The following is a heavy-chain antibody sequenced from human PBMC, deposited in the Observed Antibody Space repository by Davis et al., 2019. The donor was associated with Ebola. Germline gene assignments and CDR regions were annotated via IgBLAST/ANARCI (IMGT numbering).Heavy chain of an antibody. CDR3: AREEGSSRWQNNWFDY. J-gene: IGHJ5*01. CDR2: IWYEGTDG. V-gene: IGHV3-33*08. Sequence: GGSLRLSCEASGFSFDAYAMHWVRQAPGKGLEWVSSIWYEGTDGNYADSVRGRFIISRDDSKNPLYLQMNSLRVEDTAIYYCAREEGSSRWQNNWFDYWGQGTLVTVSS. CDR1: GFSFDAYA. D-gene: IGHD2-2*01.